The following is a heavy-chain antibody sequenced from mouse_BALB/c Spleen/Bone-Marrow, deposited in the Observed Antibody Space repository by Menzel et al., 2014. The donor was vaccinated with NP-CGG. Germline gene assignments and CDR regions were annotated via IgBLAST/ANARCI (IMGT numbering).Heavy chain of an antibody. J-gene: IGHJ3*01. Sequence: QVQLKESGAELVKPGASVELSCKASGYTFTSYWIHWVKLRPGHGLEWIGEINPSNGRTNYNEKFKNKATLTVDKSSSTAYIQLSSLTSEDSAVYYCARYDGPAWFAYWGQGTLVTVS. CDR2: INPSNGRT. CDR1: GYTFTSYW. V-gene: IGHV1S81*02. D-gene: IGHD2-3*01. CDR3: ARYDGPAWFAY.